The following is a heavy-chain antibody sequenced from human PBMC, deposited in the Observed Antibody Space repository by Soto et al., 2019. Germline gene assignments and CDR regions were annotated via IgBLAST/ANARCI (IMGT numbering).Heavy chain of an antibody. CDR3: ARGGTVVVPAAMNSLGY. J-gene: IGHJ4*02. CDR1: GYTFTGYY. V-gene: IGHV1-2*04. Sequence: GASVKVSCKASGYTFTGYYMHWVRQAPGQGLEWMGWINPNSGGTNYAQKFQGWVTMTRDTSISTAYMELSRLRSDDTAVYYCARGGTVVVPAAMNSLGYWGQGTLVTVSS. D-gene: IGHD2-2*01. CDR2: INPNSGGT.